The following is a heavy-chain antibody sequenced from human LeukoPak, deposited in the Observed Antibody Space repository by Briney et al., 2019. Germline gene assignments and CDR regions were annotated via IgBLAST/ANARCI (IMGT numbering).Heavy chain of an antibody. V-gene: IGHV3-21*01. Sequence: PGGSLRLSCAASGFTFSGYSMNWVRQAPGKSLEWVSSISTTSDYIHYADSLKGRVAISRDNAKNSLYLQMNSLRAEDTAIYYWARGGIYSQGFDYWGQGSLVTVSS. D-gene: IGHD6-13*01. CDR2: ISTTSDYI. J-gene: IGHJ4*02. CDR1: GFTFSGYS. CDR3: ARGGIYSQGFDY.